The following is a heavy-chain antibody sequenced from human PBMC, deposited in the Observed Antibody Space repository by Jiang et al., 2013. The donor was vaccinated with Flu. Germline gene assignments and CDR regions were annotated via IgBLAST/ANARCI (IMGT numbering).Heavy chain of an antibody. CDR3: ASSGQSGWIYYYGMDV. J-gene: IGHJ6*01. D-gene: IGHD6-19*01. V-gene: IGHV4-34*01. CDR2: INHSGST. CDR1: GGSFSGYY. Sequence: LLKPSETLSLTCAVYGGSFSGYYWSWIRQPPGKGLEWIGEINHSGSTNYNPSLKSRVTISVDTSKNQFSLKLSSVTAADTAVYYCASSGQSGWIYYYGMDVWGPRDHGHRLL.